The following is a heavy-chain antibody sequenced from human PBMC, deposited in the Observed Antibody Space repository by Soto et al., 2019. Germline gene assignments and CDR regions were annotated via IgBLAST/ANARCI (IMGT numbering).Heavy chain of an antibody. CDR2: IYYSGST. CDR3: ASHPGDSSSWPYYYYYYRMDV. V-gene: IGHV4-30-4*01. J-gene: IGHJ6*02. D-gene: IGHD6-13*01. Sequence: PSETLSLTCTVSGGSISSGDYYWSWIRQPPGKGLEWIGYIYYSGSTYYNPSLKSRVTISVDTSKNQFSLKLSSVTAADTAVYYCASHPGDSSSWPYYYYYYRMDVWGQGTTVTVSS. CDR1: GGSISSGDYY.